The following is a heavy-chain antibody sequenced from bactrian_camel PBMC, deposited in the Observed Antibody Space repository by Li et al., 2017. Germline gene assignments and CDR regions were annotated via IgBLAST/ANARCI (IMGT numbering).Heavy chain of an antibody. CDR1: GNTYTSSC. CDR2: IAGDWRT. Sequence: VQLVESGGGSVQAGGSLRLSCAASGNTYTSSCMGWFRQAPGKERERVAAIAGDWRTDYADSVKGRFTISRDGAMNIIELQMHSLKPEDTATYYCAANLYDCYSGSLALGVFDYYGQGTQVTVS. CDR3: AANLYDCYSGSLALGVFDY. D-gene: IGHD3*01. J-gene: IGHJ6*01. V-gene: IGHV3S53*01.